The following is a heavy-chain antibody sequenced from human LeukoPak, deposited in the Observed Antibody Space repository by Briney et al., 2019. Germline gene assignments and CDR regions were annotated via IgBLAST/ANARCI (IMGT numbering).Heavy chain of an antibody. J-gene: IGHJ4*02. D-gene: IGHD6-13*01. V-gene: IGHV3-33*01. Sequence: PGGSLRLSCAASGFTFSSYGMQWVRQAPGKGLEWVAVIWYDGSNKYYADSVKGRFTISRDNSKNTLYLQMNSLRAEDTAVYYCARDLSILYSSSWYEIGRIDYWGQGTLVTVSS. CDR2: IWYDGSNK. CDR3: ARDLSILYSSSWYEIGRIDY. CDR1: GFTFSSYG.